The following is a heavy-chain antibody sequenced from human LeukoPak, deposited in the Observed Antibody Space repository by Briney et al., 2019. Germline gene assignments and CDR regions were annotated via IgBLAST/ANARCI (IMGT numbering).Heavy chain of an antibody. V-gene: IGHV3-74*03. J-gene: IGHJ4*02. CDR1: GFTFSRDW. CDR3: ARRFYEYNVYDRHFDS. Sequence: GGSLRLSRADSGFTFSRDWMHWVRQAPGKWPECVSFISVDVTITTYAHSGQGRFTISRDNDKSTAFLQMNSLRVEDTAVYFCARRFYEYNVYDRHFDSWGQGILVTVSS. CDR2: ISVDVTIT. D-gene: IGHD3-16*01.